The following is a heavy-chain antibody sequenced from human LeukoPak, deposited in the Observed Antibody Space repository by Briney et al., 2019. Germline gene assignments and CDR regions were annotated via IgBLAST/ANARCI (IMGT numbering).Heavy chain of an antibody. CDR2: ISGSGGST. Sequence: GGSLRLSCAASGFTFSSYAMSWVRQAPGKGLEWVSAISGSGGSTYYADTVKGRFTISRDNSKNTLYLQMNSLRAEDTAVYYCARPRERLVHDWYFDLWGRGTLVTVSS. V-gene: IGHV3-23*01. CDR1: GFTFSSYA. J-gene: IGHJ2*01. CDR3: ARPRERLVHDWYFDL. D-gene: IGHD6-13*01.